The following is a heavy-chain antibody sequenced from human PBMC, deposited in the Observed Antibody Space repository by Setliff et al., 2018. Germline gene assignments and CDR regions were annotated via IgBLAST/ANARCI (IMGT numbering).Heavy chain of an antibody. CDR1: GYTFTSYG. J-gene: IGHJ5*02. V-gene: IGHV1-18*01. CDR3: ARGRACVCGATSWFDP. CDR2: ISAYNGNT. D-gene: IGHD3-3*01. Sequence: ASVKVSCKASGYTFTSYGISWVRQAPGQGLEWMGWISAYNGNTNYAQKLQGRVTMTTDTSTSTAYMELRSLRSDDTAVYYCARGRACVCGATSWFDPWGQGTLVTVSS.